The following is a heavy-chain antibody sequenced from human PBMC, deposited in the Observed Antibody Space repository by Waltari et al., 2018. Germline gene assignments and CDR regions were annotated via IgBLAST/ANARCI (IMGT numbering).Heavy chain of an antibody. CDR3: ARGHYYDTDGFYEYAYDV. J-gene: IGHJ3*01. CDR1: GFIFNKYF. D-gene: IGHD3-22*01. CDR2: IYRGGTT. Sequence: EVQLVESGGGLVQPGGSLRLSCEASGFIFNKYFMNWVRQVPGKGLGGVSIIYRGGTTFYADSVKGRFTISRDNSKNTILLQMTRWSAEDTAVYYCARGHYYDTDGFYEYAYDVWGQGTAVTVSS. V-gene: IGHV3-66*01.